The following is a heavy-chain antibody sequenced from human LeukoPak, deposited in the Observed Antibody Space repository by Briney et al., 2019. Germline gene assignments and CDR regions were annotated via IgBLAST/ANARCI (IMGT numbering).Heavy chain of an antibody. CDR1: GFTVSSNY. J-gene: IGHJ6*02. D-gene: IGHD1-14*01. V-gene: IGHV3-9*01. CDR3: AREARSDYYYYGMDV. CDR2: ISWNSGSI. Sequence: GGSLRLSCAVSGFTVSSNYMSWVRQAPGKGLEWVSGISWNSGSIGYADSVKGRFTISRDNAKNSLYLQMNSLRAEDTALYYCAREARSDYYYYGMDVWGQGTTVTVSS.